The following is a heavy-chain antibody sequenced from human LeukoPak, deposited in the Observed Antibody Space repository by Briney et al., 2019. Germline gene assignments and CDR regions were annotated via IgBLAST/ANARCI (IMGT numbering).Heavy chain of an antibody. V-gene: IGHV3-43*01. CDR3: AKDASGYYRSFDY. CDR1: GFTFDDYT. J-gene: IGHJ4*02. Sequence: GGSLRLSCAASGFTFDDYTMHWVRQAPGKGLEWVSLISWDGGSTYYADSVKGRFTISRDNSKNSLYLQMNSLRTEDTALYYCAKDASGYYRSFDYWGQGTLVTVSS. CDR2: ISWDGGST. D-gene: IGHD3-22*01.